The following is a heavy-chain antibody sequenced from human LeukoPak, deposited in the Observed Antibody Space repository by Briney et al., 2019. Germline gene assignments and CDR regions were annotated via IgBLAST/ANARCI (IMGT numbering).Heavy chain of an antibody. Sequence: PSETLSLTCTVSGGSISSYYWSWIRQPPGKGLEWIGYIYYSGSTNYNPSPKSRVTISVDTSKNQFSLKLSSVTAADTAVYYCAGGAAAAGTGGYWGQGTLVTVSS. J-gene: IGHJ4*02. CDR1: GGSISSYY. V-gene: IGHV4-59*12. CDR3: AGGAAAAGTGGY. CDR2: IYYSGST. D-gene: IGHD6-13*01.